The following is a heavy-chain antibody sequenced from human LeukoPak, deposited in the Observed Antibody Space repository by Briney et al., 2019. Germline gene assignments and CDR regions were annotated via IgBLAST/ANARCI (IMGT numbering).Heavy chain of an antibody. CDR2: INAGNGNT. CDR3: ARGLLNYDYVWGSYRLDFDY. CDR1: GYTFTSYA. V-gene: IGHV1-3*01. J-gene: IGHJ4*02. D-gene: IGHD3-16*02. Sequence: GASVKVSCKASGYTFTSYAMHWVRQAPGQRLEWMGWINAGNGNTKYSQKFQGRVTITRDTSASTAYMELSSLRSEDTAVYYCARGLLNYDYVWGSYRLDFDYWGQGTLVTVPS.